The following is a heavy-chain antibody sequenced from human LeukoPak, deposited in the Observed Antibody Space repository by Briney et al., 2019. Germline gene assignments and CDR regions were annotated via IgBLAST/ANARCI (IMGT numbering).Heavy chain of an antibody. CDR3: ARDNWRGCDAVLDYYYMDV. D-gene: IGHD2-2*01. J-gene: IGHJ6*03. CDR2: INWNGGST. CDR1: GFTFDDYG. Sequence: GGSLRLSCAASGFTFDDYGMSLVRQAPGKGLEWVSGINWNGGSTGYADSVKGRFTISRDNAKNSLYLQMNSLRAEDTALYYCARDNWRGCDAVLDYYYMDVWGKGTTVTVSS. V-gene: IGHV3-20*04.